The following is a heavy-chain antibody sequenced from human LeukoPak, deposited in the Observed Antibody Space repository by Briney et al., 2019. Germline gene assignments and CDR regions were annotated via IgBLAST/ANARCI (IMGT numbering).Heavy chain of an antibody. J-gene: IGHJ4*02. CDR2: INHGGVS. CDR3: ARGPMITFGRVIGNIDY. D-gene: IGHD3-16*02. CDR1: GGSFSDYF. V-gene: IGHV4-34*01. Sequence: PSEALSLTCAVYGGSFSDYFWSGIRQPPGKGVEWVGEINHGGVSNYNPSLKSRVTISVDTSKNLFSLMLSSVTAADTAVYYCARGPMITFGRVIGNIDYWGQGTLVTVSS.